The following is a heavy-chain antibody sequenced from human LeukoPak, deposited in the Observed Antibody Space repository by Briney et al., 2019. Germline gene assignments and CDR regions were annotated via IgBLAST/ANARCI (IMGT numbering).Heavy chain of an antibody. D-gene: IGHD3-16*01. CDR1: GFTFSSYW. CDR3: VRDNGGEHL. J-gene: IGHJ4*02. CDR2: INNDGSST. Sequence: GGSLRLSCAASGFTFSSYWMYWVRQASGKGLVWVSRINNDGSSTIYADSVKGRFTISRDNAKNTLYLQMNSLRDDDTAVYYCVRDNGGEHLWGRGTLVTVSS. V-gene: IGHV3-74*01.